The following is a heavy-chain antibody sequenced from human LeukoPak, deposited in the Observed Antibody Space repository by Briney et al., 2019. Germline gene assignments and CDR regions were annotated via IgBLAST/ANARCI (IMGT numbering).Heavy chain of an antibody. D-gene: IGHD5-18*01. V-gene: IGHV3-21*01. Sequence: GGSLRLSCAASGFTFSSHSMNWVRQAPGKGLEWVSSISSSSSYIYYADSVKGRFTISRDNAKNSLYLQMNSLRAEDTAVYYCARDTRPDTAMVKDYYGMDVWGQGTTVTVSS. CDR1: GFTFSSHS. J-gene: IGHJ6*02. CDR2: ISSSSSYI. CDR3: ARDTRPDTAMVKDYYGMDV.